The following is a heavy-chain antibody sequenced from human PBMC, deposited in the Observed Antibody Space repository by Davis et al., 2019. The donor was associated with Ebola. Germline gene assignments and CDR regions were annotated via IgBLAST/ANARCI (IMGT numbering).Heavy chain of an antibody. CDR2: IIPIFGTA. Sequence: AASVKVSCKASGGTFSSYAISWVRQAPGQGLEWMGGIIPIFGTANYAQKFQGRVTITADKSTSTAYMELSSLRSEDTAVYYCARAGYCSSTSCYKAYYYYGMDAWGQGTTVTVSS. CDR1: GGTFSSYA. CDR3: ARAGYCSSTSCYKAYYYYGMDA. J-gene: IGHJ6*02. V-gene: IGHV1-69*06. D-gene: IGHD2-2*02.